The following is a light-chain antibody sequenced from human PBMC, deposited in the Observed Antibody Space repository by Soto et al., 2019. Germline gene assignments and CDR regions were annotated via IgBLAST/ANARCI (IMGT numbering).Light chain of an antibody. CDR2: EGD. V-gene: IGLV2-14*02. CDR3: IAYTGSSTSYV. CDR1: SSDVGSYNL. Sequence: QSALTQPASVSGSPGQSITISCTGTSSDVGSYNLVSWYQQYPGKAPKLMIYEGDKRPSGVSYRFSGSKSGNTASLTISGLQPQDEADYYCIAYTGSSTSYVFGSGTKLTVL. J-gene: IGLJ1*01.